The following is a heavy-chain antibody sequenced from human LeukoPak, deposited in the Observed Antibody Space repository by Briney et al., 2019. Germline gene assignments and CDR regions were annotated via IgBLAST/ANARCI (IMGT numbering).Heavy chain of an antibody. CDR1: GFTFSNAW. CDR3: TTDEHEDSGSYYDWYFDL. CDR2: IKSKTDGGTT. D-gene: IGHD1-26*01. Sequence: GGSLRLSCAASGFTFSNAWMRWVRQAPGKGLEWVGRIKSKTDGGTTDYAAPVEGRFTISRDDSKNTLNLQMNSPKTEDTAVYYCTTDEHEDSGSYYDWYFDLWGRGTLVTVSS. J-gene: IGHJ2*01. V-gene: IGHV3-15*01.